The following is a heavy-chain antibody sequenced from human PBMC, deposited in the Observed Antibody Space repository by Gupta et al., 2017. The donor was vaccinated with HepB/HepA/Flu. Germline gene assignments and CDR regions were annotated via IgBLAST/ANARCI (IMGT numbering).Heavy chain of an antibody. J-gene: IGHJ5*02. CDR2: IYYGGSS. CDR3: ARAADPRWFDP. CDR1: GDSITSTYS. Sequence: QLHLQESGPGLVRPSETLSLTCSVSGDSITSTYSWGWIRQPPGYGLEWIGHIYYGGSSYYNPSLKSRVTLSVDSSKNQFSLKLNSVTAADTAVYFCARAADPRWFDPWGQGTLVTVSS. V-gene: IGHV4-39*01.